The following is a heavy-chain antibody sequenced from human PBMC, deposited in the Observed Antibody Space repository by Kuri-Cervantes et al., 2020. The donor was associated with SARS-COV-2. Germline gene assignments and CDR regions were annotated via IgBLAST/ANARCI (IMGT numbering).Heavy chain of an antibody. J-gene: IGHJ4*02. CDR2: IKHSGST. V-gene: IGHV4-34*01. D-gene: IGHD2-2*01. CDR3: SRGPVVPAANDY. Sequence: SETLSLTCAVYGGSFSGYYWSWIRQPPGKGLEWIGEIKHSGSTNYNPSLKSRVAISVDTYKNQFSLKLSSVTAADKAVYYCSRGPVVPAANDYWGQGTLVTVSS. CDR1: GGSFSGYY.